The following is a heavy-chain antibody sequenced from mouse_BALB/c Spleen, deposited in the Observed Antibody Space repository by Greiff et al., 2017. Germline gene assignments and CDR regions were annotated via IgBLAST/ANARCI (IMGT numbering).Heavy chain of an antibody. D-gene: IGHD4-1*01. CDR2: INTSTGYT. V-gene: IGHV1-7*01. CDR1: GYTFTSYW. CDR3: ARALGAWFAY. J-gene: IGHJ3*01. Sequence: VQLQQSGAELAKPGASVKMSCKASGYTFTSYWMHWVKQRPGQGLEWIGYINTSTGYTEYNQTFKDKATLTADKSSSTAYMQLSSLTSEDSAVYYCARALGAWFAYWGQGTLVTVSA.